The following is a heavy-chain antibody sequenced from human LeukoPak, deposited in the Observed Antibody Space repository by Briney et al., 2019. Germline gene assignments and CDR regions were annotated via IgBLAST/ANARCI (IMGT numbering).Heavy chain of an antibody. CDR3: ARKTMVYAPSDY. Sequence: GGSLRLSCAASGFTFSDYYMSWIRQAPGKGLEWVSYISTSGNSIYYADSVKGRFTISRDNAKNSLYLQTNSLRAEDTAVYYCARKTMVYAPSDYWGQGTLVTVSS. D-gene: IGHD2-8*01. J-gene: IGHJ4*02. CDR2: ISTSGNSI. V-gene: IGHV3-11*01. CDR1: GFTFSDYY.